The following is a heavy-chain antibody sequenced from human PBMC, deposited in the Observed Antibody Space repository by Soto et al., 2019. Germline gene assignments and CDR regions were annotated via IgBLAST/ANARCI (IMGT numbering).Heavy chain of an antibody. Sequence: GGSLRLSWAASGFTFSDYWMNWVRQAPGKGLEWVANIKHDGTEIYYVDSVKGRFTISRDNAKNSLFLQMNSLRAEDTAVYFCARDHLRTSHYGMDVWGQGTTVTVSS. CDR1: GFTFSDYW. CDR3: ARDHLRTSHYGMDV. CDR2: IKHDGTEI. J-gene: IGHJ6*02. V-gene: IGHV3-7*01.